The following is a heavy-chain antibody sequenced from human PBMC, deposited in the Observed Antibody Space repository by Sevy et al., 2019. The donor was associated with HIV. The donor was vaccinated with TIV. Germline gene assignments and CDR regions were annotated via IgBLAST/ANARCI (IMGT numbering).Heavy chain of an antibody. CDR3: TRLIDTYYDFWSGYSGGGVDV. V-gene: IGHV3-73*01. CDR1: GFTFSGSA. D-gene: IGHD3-3*01. J-gene: IGHJ6*02. Sequence: GGSLRLSCAASGFTFSGSAMHWVRQASGKGLEWVGRIRSKANSYATAYAASVKGRFTISRDDSKNTAYLQMNSLKTEDTAGYYCTRLIDTYYDFWSGYSGGGVDVWGQGTTVTVSS. CDR2: IRSKANSYAT.